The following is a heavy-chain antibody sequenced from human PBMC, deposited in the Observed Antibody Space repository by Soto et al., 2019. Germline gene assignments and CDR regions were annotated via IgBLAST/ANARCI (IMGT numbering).Heavy chain of an antibody. CDR3: ARDYGYGEYVGGMDV. D-gene: IGHD4-17*01. Sequence: SETLSLTCTVSGGSISSGDYYWSWIRQPPGKGLEWIGYIYYSGSTYYNPSLKSRVTISVDTSKNQFSLKLSSVTAADTAVYYCARDYGYGEYVGGMDVWGQGTTVTVSS. CDR1: GGSISSGDYY. CDR2: IYYSGST. V-gene: IGHV4-30-4*01. J-gene: IGHJ6*02.